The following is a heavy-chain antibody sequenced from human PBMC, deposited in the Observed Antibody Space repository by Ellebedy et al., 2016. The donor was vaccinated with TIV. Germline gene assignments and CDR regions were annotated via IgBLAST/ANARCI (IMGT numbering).Heavy chain of an antibody. CDR2: IIPIFGTA. J-gene: IGHJ4*02. Sequence: AASVKVSCKASGGTFSSYAISWVRQAPGQGLEWMGGIIPIFGTANYAQKFQGRVTITADESTSTAYMELSSLRSEDTAVYYCAREARGARGYDIRDYWGQGTLVTVSS. V-gene: IGHV1-69*13. CDR1: GGTFSSYA. CDR3: AREARGARGYDIRDY. D-gene: IGHD3-9*01.